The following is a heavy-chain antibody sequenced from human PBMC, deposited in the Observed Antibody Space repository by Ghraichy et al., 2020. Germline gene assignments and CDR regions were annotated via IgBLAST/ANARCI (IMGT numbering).Heavy chain of an antibody. Sequence: GGSLRLSCAASGFTFSTYGMHWVSQAPGKGLEWVAVISYDGTNKYYADSVKGRFTISRDNSKNTLYLQMNSLRAEDTAVYYCAKDRLAYWGQGTLVTVSS. CDR2: ISYDGTNK. V-gene: IGHV3-30*18. D-gene: IGHD3-16*01. CDR1: GFTFSTYG. CDR3: AKDRLAY. J-gene: IGHJ4*02.